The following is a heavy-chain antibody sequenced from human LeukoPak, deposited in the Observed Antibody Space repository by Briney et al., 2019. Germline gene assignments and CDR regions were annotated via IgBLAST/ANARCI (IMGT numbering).Heavy chain of an antibody. D-gene: IGHD6-13*01. CDR3: ARGGLIAAADNWFDP. CDR2: IHYSGST. Sequence: SETLSLTCTVSGDSISSYCWNWIRQPPGKGLEWIGYIHYSGSTNYNPSLKSRVTISVDTSRNQFSLKLSSVTAADTAVYYCARGGLIAAADNWFDPWGQGTLVTVSS. V-gene: IGHV4-59*01. CDR1: GDSISSYC. J-gene: IGHJ5*02.